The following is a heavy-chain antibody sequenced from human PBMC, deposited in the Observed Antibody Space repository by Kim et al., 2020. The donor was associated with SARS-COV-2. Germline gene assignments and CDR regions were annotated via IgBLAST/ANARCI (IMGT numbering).Heavy chain of an antibody. CDR2: IGRSGTDI. CDR1: GFNLRDYY. CDR3: TRDPRHLDY. Sequence: GGSLRLSCTASGFNLRDYYMTWIRQAPGKGLELISYIGRSGTDISYAESVKGRFTISWATAKNSLFLQMISLRVDDTAVYYCTRDPRHLDYWGPGTLVTVSS. J-gene: IGHJ4*02. V-gene: IGHV3-11*01. D-gene: IGHD3-3*02.